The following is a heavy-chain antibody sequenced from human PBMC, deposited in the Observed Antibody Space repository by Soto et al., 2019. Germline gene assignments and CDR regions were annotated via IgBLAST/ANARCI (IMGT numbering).Heavy chain of an antibody. J-gene: IGHJ4*02. CDR3: AITYDFWSGYLG. CDR2: INHSGST. Sequence: PSETLSLTCAVYGGSFSGYYWSWIRQPPGKGLEWIGEINHSGSTNYNPSLKSRVTISVDTSTSTVYMELSSLRSEDTAVYYCAITYDFWSGYLGWGQGTLVTVSS. CDR1: GGSFSGYY. D-gene: IGHD3-3*01. V-gene: IGHV4-34*01.